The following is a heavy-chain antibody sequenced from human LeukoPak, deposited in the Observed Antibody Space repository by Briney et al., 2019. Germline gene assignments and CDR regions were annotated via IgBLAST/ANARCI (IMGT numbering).Heavy chain of an antibody. V-gene: IGHV1-69*05. CDR2: IIPIFGTA. J-gene: IGHJ5*02. Sequence: GASVKVSCKASGGTFSSYAISWVRQAPGQGLEWMGRIIPIFGTANYAQKLQGRVTMTTDTSTSTAYMELRSLRSDDTAVYYCARSSLLTISVSPYNWFDPWGQGSLVIVSS. D-gene: IGHD5-24*01. CDR3: ARSSLLTISVSPYNWFDP. CDR1: GGTFSSYA.